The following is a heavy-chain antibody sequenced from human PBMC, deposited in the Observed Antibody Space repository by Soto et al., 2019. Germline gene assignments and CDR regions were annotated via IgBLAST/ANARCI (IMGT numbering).Heavy chain of an antibody. CDR1: GGSIGSYY. J-gene: IGHJ4*02. CDR3: ATFHNYFDY. Sequence: SETLSLTCTVAGGSIGSYYWSWIRQPPGKGLEWIGYIYYSGNTKYNPSLKSRVTISVDTSKNQFSLKLRSVTAADTAVYYCATFHNYFDYWGQGALVTVSS. V-gene: IGHV4-59*01. CDR2: IYYSGNT.